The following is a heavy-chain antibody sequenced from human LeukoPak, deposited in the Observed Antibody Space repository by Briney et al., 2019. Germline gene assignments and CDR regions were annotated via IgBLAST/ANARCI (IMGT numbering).Heavy chain of an antibody. D-gene: IGHD4-11*01. Sequence: SETLSLTCTVSGGSISSSSYYWGWIRQPPGKGLEWIGSIYYSGSTYYNPSLKSRITISLDTSKNQFSLKLSSVTAADTAVYYCARGKVTDYSNYPHFGYWGQGTLVTVSS. CDR1: GGSISSSSYY. CDR3: ARGKVTDYSNYPHFGY. V-gene: IGHV4-39*01. CDR2: IYYSGST. J-gene: IGHJ4*02.